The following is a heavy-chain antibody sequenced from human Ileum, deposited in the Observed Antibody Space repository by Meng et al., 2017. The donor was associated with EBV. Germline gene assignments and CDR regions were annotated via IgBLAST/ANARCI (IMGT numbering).Heavy chain of an antibody. CDR2: IYHSGGT. Sequence: QLELQESGPGLVNPSGTLSLTCVVSGASNTESNSWSWVRQPPGKGLEWIGEIYHSGGTNYNPSLKSRVTISVDKSKNQISLKLNSVTAADTAVYYCARWAFIYSYGFDHWGQGTLVTVSS. CDR1: GASNTESNS. CDR3: ARWAFIYSYGFDH. V-gene: IGHV4-4*02. J-gene: IGHJ4*02. D-gene: IGHD5-18*01.